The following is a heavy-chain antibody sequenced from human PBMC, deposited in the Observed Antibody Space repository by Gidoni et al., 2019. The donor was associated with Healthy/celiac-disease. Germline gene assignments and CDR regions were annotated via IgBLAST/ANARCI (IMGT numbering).Heavy chain of an antibody. Sequence: QVQLVQSGAEVKKPGSSVKVSCKASGGPFSSYAISWVRQAPGQGLEWMGGIIPIFGTANYAPKFQGRVTITADKSTSTAYMELSSLRSEDTAVYYCARSVGITMIVEDDYYGMDVWGQGTTVTVSS. V-gene: IGHV1-69*06. CDR2: IIPIFGTA. CDR1: GGPFSSYA. CDR3: ARSVGITMIVEDDYYGMDV. D-gene: IGHD3-22*01. J-gene: IGHJ6*02.